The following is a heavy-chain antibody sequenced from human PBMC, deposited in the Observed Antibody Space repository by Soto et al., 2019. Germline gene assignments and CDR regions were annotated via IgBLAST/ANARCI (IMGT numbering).Heavy chain of an antibody. CDR1: GFTFSSFA. Sequence: QVQLVESGGGVVQPGRSLRLSCAASGFTFSSFAMHWVRQAPGKGLEWVAVISYDGNNKYYADSVKGRFTISRDNSKTTLYLQMNSLRAEDTAVYYCARDLGYSYHSYYFDYWGQGTLVTVSS. V-gene: IGHV3-30-3*01. D-gene: IGHD5-18*01. J-gene: IGHJ4*02. CDR2: ISYDGNNK. CDR3: ARDLGYSYHSYYFDY.